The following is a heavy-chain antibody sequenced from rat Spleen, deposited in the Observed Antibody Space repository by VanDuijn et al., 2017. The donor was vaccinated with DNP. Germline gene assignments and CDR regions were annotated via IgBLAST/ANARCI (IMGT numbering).Heavy chain of an antibody. V-gene: IGHV5-7*01. CDR1: GFTFSDYN. CDR3: AEEYSSDNWFSY. Sequence: EVQLVESGGALVQPGKSLKLSCAASGFTFSDYNMAWVRQAPKKGLEWVATISYDGITTYYRDSVKGRFTISRDNARNILYLQMDSLRSEDTATYYWAEEYSSDNWFSYWGQGTLVTVSS. D-gene: IGHD1-11*01. J-gene: IGHJ3*01. CDR2: ISYDGITT.